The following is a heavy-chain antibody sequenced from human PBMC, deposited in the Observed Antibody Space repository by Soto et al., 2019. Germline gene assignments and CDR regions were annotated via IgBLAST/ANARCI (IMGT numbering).Heavy chain of an antibody. D-gene: IGHD3-3*01. Sequence: EVQLVESGGGLVKPGGSLRLSCAASGFTFSSYSMNWVRQAPGKGLEWVSSISSSSSYIYYADSVKGRFTISRDNAKNSLYLQRNSLRAEDTAVYYCARDPSLWEWWMKGGAFDIWGQGTMVTVSS. CDR3: ARDPSLWEWWMKGGAFDI. CDR1: GFTFSSYS. V-gene: IGHV3-21*01. CDR2: ISSSSSYI. J-gene: IGHJ3*02.